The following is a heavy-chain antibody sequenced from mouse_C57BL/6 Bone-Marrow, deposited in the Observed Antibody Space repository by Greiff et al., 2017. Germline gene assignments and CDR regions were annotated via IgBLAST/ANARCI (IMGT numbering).Heavy chain of an antibody. J-gene: IGHJ3*01. D-gene: IGHD1-1*01. CDR2: IDPENGDT. CDR1: GFNIKDDY. V-gene: IGHV14-4*01. Sequence: EVQLQPSGAELVRPGASVKLSCTASGFNIKDDYMHWVKQRPEQGLEWIGWIDPENGDTEYASKFQGKATITADTSSNTAYLQLSSLTSEDTAVYYCTTYYYGSPAWFAYWGQGTLVTVSA. CDR3: TTYYYGSPAWFAY.